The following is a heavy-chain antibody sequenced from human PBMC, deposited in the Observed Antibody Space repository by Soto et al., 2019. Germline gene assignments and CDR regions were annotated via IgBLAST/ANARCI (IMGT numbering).Heavy chain of an antibody. CDR3: ASALGLDDAFDI. J-gene: IGHJ3*02. D-gene: IGHD4-17*01. Sequence: GPSVKVSCKASGYTFTSYSISWVRQAPGQGLEWMGWISAYNGNTNYAQKLQGRVTMTTGTSTSTAYMELRSLRSDDTAVYYCASALGLDDAFDIWGQGTMVTVSS. V-gene: IGHV1-18*01. CDR2: ISAYNGNT. CDR1: GYTFTSYS.